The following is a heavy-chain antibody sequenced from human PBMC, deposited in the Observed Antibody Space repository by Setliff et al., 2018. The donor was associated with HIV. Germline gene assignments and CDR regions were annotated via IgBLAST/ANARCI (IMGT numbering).Heavy chain of an antibody. J-gene: IGHJ4*02. V-gene: IGHV3-48*01. CDR3: VRDLPPDY. CDR1: GFTFSSYW. CDR2: IGNSGSPI. Sequence: GGSLRLSCAASGFTFSSYWMSWVRQAPGKGLEWVSYIGNSGSPIYYADSVKGRFTVSRDESENTMYLQMRSLRAEDTAVYYCVRDLPPDYWGQGTLVTVSS.